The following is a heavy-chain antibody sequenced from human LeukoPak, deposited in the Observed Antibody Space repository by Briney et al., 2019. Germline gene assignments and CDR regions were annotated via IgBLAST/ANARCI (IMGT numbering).Heavy chain of an antibody. V-gene: IGHV5-51*01. J-gene: IGHJ3*02. CDR1: GYSFTSYW. D-gene: IGHD3-22*01. CDR2: IYPGDSDT. Sequence: QPGESLKISCKGSGYSFTSYWIGWVRQVPGKGLEWMGIIYPGDSDTRYSPSFQGQVTISADKSISTAYLQWSSLKASDTAMYYCARQITIVVSGDALDIWGQGTMVTVSS. CDR3: ARQITIVVSGDALDI.